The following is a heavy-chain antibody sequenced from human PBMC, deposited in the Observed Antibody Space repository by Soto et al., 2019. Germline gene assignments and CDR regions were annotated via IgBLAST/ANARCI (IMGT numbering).Heavy chain of an antibody. V-gene: IGHV1-18*01. CDR2: TSVYNGNT. CDR1: GYTFTSYG. Sequence: VQLVQSGAEVKKPGASVTVSCEASGYTFTSYGISWVRQAPGQGLEWMGWTSVYNGNTNYAQKLQGRVTMTTDTSTNTAYMDLRSPRSDDTAVYYCARRGPYSSSPLSNAFDIWGQGTMVTVSS. J-gene: IGHJ3*02. CDR3: ARRGPYSSSPLSNAFDI. D-gene: IGHD6-6*01.